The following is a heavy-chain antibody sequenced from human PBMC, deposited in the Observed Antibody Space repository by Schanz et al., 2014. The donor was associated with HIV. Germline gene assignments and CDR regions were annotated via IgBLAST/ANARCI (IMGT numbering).Heavy chain of an antibody. J-gene: IGHJ6*02. D-gene: IGHD1-20*01. CDR1: GFTFSSYG. Sequence: EVQLVESGGGLVQPGGSLRLSCAASGFTFSSYGMHWVRQVPGKGLVWVSRIYSDGSTTSYADSVKGRFTISRDNAKNTLYLQMNSLRAVDTAVYFCARDGMAFYGMDVWGQGTTVTVSS. CDR2: IYSDGSTT. CDR3: ARDGMAFYGMDV. V-gene: IGHV3-74*01.